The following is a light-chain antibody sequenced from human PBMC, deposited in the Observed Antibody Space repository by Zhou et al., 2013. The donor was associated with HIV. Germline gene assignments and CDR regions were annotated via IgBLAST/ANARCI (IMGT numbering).Light chain of an antibody. CDR2: LGS. J-gene: IGKJ2*01. CDR1: QSLLHSRGYNY. Sequence: DIVLTQSPLSLPVTPGEAASISCRSSQSLLHSRGYNYLDWYLQRPGQSPQLLVYLGSNRASGVPDRFSGSGSGTDFTLKISSVEAEDVGVYYCMQGTHWPRYTFGQGTKLEI. V-gene: IGKV2-28*01. CDR3: MQGTHWPRYT.